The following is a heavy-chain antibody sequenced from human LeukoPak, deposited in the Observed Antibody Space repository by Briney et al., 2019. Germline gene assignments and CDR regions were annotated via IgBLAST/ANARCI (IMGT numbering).Heavy chain of an antibody. J-gene: IGHJ4*02. Sequence: AGRSLRLSCAASGFTFSSYGMHWVRQAPGKGLEWVAVISYDGSNKYYADSVKGRFTISRDNSKNTLYLQMNSLRAEDTAVYYCAKDRVIVGATLPDYWGQGTLVTVSS. CDR3: AKDRVIVGATLPDY. CDR1: GFTFSSYG. V-gene: IGHV3-30*18. D-gene: IGHD1-26*01. CDR2: ISYDGSNK.